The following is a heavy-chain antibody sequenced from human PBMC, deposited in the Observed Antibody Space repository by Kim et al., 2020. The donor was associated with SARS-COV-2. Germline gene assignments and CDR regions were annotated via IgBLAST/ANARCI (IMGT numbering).Heavy chain of an antibody. J-gene: IGHJ6*02. CDR2: ISYEGSKK. CDR1: GFSFNNYG. V-gene: IGHV3-30*18. D-gene: IGHD5-12*01. CDR3: AKQGYIFGLNTYYGMDL. Sequence: GGSLRLSCAASGFSFNNYGMHWVRQAPGKGLEWVAFISYEGSKKQYLDSLKGLFTVSRDYSKNTLYLQMNSLTAEDTAVYYCAKQGYIFGLNTYYGMDLWGQGTTVTVSS.